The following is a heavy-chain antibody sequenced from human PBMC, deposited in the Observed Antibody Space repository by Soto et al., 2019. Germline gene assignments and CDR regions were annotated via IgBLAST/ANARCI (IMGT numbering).Heavy chain of an antibody. Sequence: SETLSLTCTVSGVSISSTRYYWGWIRQPPGKGLEWIGKIYYTGSTYYNPSLKSRVTISVDTSKNQFSLNLSSVTAADTAVYYCATSPKYFDWAHWGQGTLVTVSS. V-gene: IGHV4-39*01. CDR3: ATSPKYFDWAH. D-gene: IGHD3-9*01. J-gene: IGHJ4*02. CDR1: GVSISSTRYY. CDR2: IYYTGST.